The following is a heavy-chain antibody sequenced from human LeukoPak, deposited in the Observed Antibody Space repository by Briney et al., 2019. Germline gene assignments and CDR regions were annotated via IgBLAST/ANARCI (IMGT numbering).Heavy chain of an antibody. J-gene: IGHJ4*02. Sequence: GGSLRLSCAASGFTFSSYSMNWVRQAPGKGLEWVSSISSSSSYIYYADSVKGRFTISRDNAKNSLYLQMNSLRAEDTAVYYCARDPGEMATVYYFDYWGQGTLVTVSS. D-gene: IGHD5-24*01. CDR2: ISSSSSYI. CDR1: GFTFSSYS. V-gene: IGHV3-21*01. CDR3: ARDPGEMATVYYFDY.